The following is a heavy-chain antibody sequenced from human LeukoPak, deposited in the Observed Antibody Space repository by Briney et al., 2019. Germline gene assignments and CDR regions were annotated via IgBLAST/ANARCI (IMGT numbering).Heavy chain of an antibody. J-gene: IGHJ4*02. CDR2: IYYSGST. Sequence: PSETLSLTCTVSGGSISSSSYYWGWIRQPPGKGLEWIGSIYYSGSTYYNPSLKSRVTISVDTSKNQFSLKLSSVTAADTAVCYCARERVGATYLDYWGQGTLVSVSS. D-gene: IGHD1-26*01. CDR3: ARERVGATYLDY. CDR1: GGSISSSSYY. V-gene: IGHV4-39*07.